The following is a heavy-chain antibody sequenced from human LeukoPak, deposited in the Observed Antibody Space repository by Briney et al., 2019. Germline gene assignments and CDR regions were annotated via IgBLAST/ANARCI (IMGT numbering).Heavy chain of an antibody. Sequence: GGSLRLSCVASGFPFSSYWMTWVRQAPGKGLEWVAVISYDGSNKYYADSVKGRFTISRDNSKNTLYLQMNSLRAEDTAVYYCARPRRITMIVVVPSGGMDVWGQGTTVTVSS. J-gene: IGHJ6*02. CDR1: GFPFSSYW. CDR3: ARPRRITMIVVVPSGGMDV. D-gene: IGHD3-22*01. V-gene: IGHV3-30*03. CDR2: ISYDGSNK.